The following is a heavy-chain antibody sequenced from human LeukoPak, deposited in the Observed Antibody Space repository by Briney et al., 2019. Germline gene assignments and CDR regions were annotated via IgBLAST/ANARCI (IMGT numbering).Heavy chain of an antibody. CDR3: AKGSYGGNSAFDY. V-gene: IGHV3-23*01. D-gene: IGHD4-23*01. J-gene: IGHJ4*02. Sequence: SGGSLRLSCAASGFTFSSYAMSWVRQAPGKGLEWVSAISGSGGSTYYAASVKGRFTISRDNSKNTLDLQMNSLRAEDTAVYYCAKGSYGGNSAFDYWGQGTLVTVSS. CDR1: GFTFSSYA. CDR2: ISGSGGST.